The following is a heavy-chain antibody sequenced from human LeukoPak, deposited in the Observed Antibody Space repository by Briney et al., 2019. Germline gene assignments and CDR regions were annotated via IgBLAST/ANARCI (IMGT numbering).Heavy chain of an antibody. CDR1: GGTXSSYA. CDR3: ARERPAMTTVVFDY. D-gene: IGHD4-17*01. V-gene: IGHV1-69*04. CDR2: IIPILGIA. Sequence: SSVKVSCKASGGTXSSYAISWVRQAPGQGLEWMGRIIPILGIANYAQKFQSRVTITADKSTSTAYMELSSLRSEDTAVYYCARERPAMTTVVFDYWGQGTLVTVSS. J-gene: IGHJ4*02.